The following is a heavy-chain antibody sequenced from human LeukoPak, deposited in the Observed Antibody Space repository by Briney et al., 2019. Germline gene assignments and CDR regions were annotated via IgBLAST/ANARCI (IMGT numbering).Heavy chain of an antibody. D-gene: IGHD6-13*01. J-gene: IGHJ4*02. CDR2: TYYSGSA. CDR3: ARSTFSSNWNL. V-gene: IGHV4-59*08. CDR1: GGSITDYY. Sequence: SETPSLTCTVSGGSITDYYWSWIRHSSGKGLEWIGYTYYSGSAYYSPSLKTRVTISVDTSKNQFSLKLTSVTAADTAVYYCARSTFSSNWNLWGQGTLVTVSS.